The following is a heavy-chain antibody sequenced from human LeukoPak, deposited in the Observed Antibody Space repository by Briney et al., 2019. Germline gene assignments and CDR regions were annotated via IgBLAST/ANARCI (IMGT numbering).Heavy chain of an antibody. Sequence: SQTLSLTCDISGDSLFTNSVAWTWIRLSPTSGLEWLGRTYYRSKWSFDYAVSVKSRITINADTSKNQFSLQLNSVTPEDTAVYYCARGKYTSFDNWGQGTLVTVSS. D-gene: IGHD2-2*01. CDR1: GDSLFTNSVA. V-gene: IGHV6-1*01. CDR2: TYYRSKWSF. J-gene: IGHJ4*02. CDR3: ARGKYTSFDN.